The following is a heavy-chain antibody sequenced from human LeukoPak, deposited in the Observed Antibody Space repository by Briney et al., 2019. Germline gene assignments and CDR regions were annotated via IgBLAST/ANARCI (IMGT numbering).Heavy chain of an antibody. CDR3: ARGFIAHFYGSSSHDY. V-gene: IGHV4-34*01. CDR2: INHNGGI. J-gene: IGHJ4*02. CDR1: GWSFSDYY. Sequence: WETLSLTCAVYGWSFSDYYLAWIRQAPGKGLEWIWEINHNGGINYNPSVKSRVTLSLDTYMNHVSLRLTSVTAADTGVYYCARGFIAHFYGSSSHDYWGQGTLVSVSS. D-gene: IGHD3-10*01.